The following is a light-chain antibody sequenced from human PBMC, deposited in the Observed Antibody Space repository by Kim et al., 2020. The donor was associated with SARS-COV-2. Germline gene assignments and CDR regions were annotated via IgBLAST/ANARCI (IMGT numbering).Light chain of an antibody. CDR1: SSDVGGYNY. V-gene: IGLV2-11*01. CDR3: CSYAGSYTWV. CDR2: DVS. Sequence: QSALTQPRSVSGSPGQSVTISCTGTSSDVGGYNYVYWYQQHPGKAPKPMIYDVSKRPSGVPDRFSGSKSGNTASLTISGLQAEDEADYYCCSYAGSYTWVFGGGTQLTVL. J-gene: IGLJ3*02.